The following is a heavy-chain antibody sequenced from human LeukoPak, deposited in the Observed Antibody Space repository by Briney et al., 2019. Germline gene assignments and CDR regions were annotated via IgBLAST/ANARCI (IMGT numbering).Heavy chain of an antibody. CDR2: ISGSGGST. Sequence: GGSLILSCAASGFTFSSYAMSWVRQAPGKGLESVSVISGSGGSTYYADSVNGRFTISRDNSKNTLYLQMNSLRAEDTAVYYCAKGNEQWLVHYWGQGTLVTVSS. V-gene: IGHV3-23*01. CDR3: AKGNEQWLVHY. CDR1: GFTFSSYA. J-gene: IGHJ4*02. D-gene: IGHD6-19*01.